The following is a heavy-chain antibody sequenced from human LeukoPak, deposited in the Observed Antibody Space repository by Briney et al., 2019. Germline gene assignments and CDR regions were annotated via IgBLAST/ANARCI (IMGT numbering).Heavy chain of an antibody. CDR1: GGSVSSGSYY. CDR2: VHYTGST. V-gene: IGHV4-61*01. J-gene: IGHJ4*02. Sequence: SETLSLTCTVSGGSVSSGSYYWSWVRQPPGKGLEWTGYVHYTGSTNYNPSLRGRVTISVDTAKNQFSLRLTSVTAADTAVYYCARGQAYFDCWGQGTLVTVSS. CDR3: ARGQAYFDC.